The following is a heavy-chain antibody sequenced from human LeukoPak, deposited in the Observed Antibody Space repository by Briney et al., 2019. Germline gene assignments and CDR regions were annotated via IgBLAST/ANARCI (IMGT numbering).Heavy chain of an antibody. D-gene: IGHD3-9*01. CDR3: ARDPYILTGYYTPSFDY. J-gene: IGHJ4*02. Sequence: GGSLRLSCAASGFTFSDYYMSWIRQAPGKGLEWVSYISSSGSTIYYADSVKGRFTISRDNAKNSLYLQINSLRAEDTAVYYCARDPYILTGYYTPSFDYWGQGTLVTVSS. CDR1: GFTFSDYY. CDR2: ISSSGSTI. V-gene: IGHV3-11*01.